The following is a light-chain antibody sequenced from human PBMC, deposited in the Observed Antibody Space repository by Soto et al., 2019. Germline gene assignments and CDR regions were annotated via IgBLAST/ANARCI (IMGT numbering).Light chain of an antibody. CDR2: DAS. Sequence: EIVMTQSPATVSVSPGERATLSCRASQSISTNVAWYQQKPGQALRLLIYDASTRATGVSTRFSGSGSGTEFTLTISSLQSEDFAIYYCQQYNNWPPLTFGGGTKVEI. CDR3: QQYNNWPPLT. J-gene: IGKJ4*01. V-gene: IGKV3-15*01. CDR1: QSISTN.